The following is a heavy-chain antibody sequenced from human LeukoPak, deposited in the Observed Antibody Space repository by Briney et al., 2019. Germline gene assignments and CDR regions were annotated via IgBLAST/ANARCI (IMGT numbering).Heavy chain of an antibody. CDR3: ARNVPSRTSAFDI. J-gene: IGHJ3*02. Sequence: GASVKVSCKASGYTFTGYYMHWVRQAPGQGLEWMGWINPNSGGTNYAQKFQGRVTMTRDTSISTAYMELSRLGSDDTAVYYCARNVPSRTSAFDIWGQGTMVTVSS. D-gene: IGHD1-1*01. CDR1: GYTFTGYY. CDR2: INPNSGGT. V-gene: IGHV1-2*02.